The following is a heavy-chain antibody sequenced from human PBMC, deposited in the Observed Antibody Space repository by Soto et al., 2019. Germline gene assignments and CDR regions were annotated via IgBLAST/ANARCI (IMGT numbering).Heavy chain of an antibody. CDR3: AKGLRFLGWPISDY. D-gene: IGHD3-3*01. CDR2: ISGSGGST. Sequence: PGGSLRLSCAASGFTFSSYAMSWVRQAPGKGLEWVSAISGSGGSTYYADSVKGRSTISRDNSKNTLYLQMNSLRAEDTAVYYCAKGLRFLGWPISDYWGQGTLVTVS. J-gene: IGHJ4*02. V-gene: IGHV3-23*01. CDR1: GFTFSSYA.